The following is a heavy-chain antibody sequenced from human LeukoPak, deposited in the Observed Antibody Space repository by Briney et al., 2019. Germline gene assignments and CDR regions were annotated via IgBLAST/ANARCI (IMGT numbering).Heavy chain of an antibody. CDR3: ARDRPTGQQLVKSYYFDY. CDR1: GGSFSGYY. CDR2: IYYSGST. D-gene: IGHD6-13*01. J-gene: IGHJ4*02. V-gene: IGHV4-59*12. Sequence: SETLSLTCAVYGGSFSGYYWSWIRQPPGKGLEWIGYIYYSGSTNYNPSLKSRVTISVDTSENQFSLKLSSVTAADTAVYYCARDRPTGQQLVKSYYFDYWGQGTLVTVSS.